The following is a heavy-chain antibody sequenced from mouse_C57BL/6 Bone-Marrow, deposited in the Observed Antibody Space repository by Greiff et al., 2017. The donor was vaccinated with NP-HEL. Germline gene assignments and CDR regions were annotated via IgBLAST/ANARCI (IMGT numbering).Heavy chain of an antibody. Sequence: EVKLMESGGGLVKPGGSLKLSCAASGFTFSSYAMSWVRQTPEKRLEWVATISDGGSYTYYTDNVKGRFTISTNKAKNNLYLQMSHLKSEDTAMCDYARSYVYNGYWGQGTTLTVSS. CDR2: ISDGGSYT. D-gene: IGHD2-2*01. J-gene: IGHJ2*01. V-gene: IGHV5-4*03. CDR3: ARSYVYNGY. CDR1: GFTFSSYA.